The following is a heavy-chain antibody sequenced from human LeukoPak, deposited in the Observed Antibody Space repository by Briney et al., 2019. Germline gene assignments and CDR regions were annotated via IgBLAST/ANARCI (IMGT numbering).Heavy chain of an antibody. CDR1: GYTLTELS. Sequence: ASVKVSCKVSGYTLTELSMHWVRQAPGKGVEWMGGFDPEDGETNYAQKFQGRVTMTEHTSTDTAYMELSSLRSEDTAVYYCATILHSGLWFRELQLDYWGQGTLVAVSS. J-gene: IGHJ4*02. CDR2: FDPEDGET. CDR3: ATILHSGLWFRELQLDY. V-gene: IGHV1-24*01. D-gene: IGHD3-10*01.